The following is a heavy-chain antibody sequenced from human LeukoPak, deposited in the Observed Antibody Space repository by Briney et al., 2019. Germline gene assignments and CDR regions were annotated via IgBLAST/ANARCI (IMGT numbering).Heavy chain of an antibody. J-gene: IGHJ4*02. CDR3: ARQLGPVMDGDKRKVHSTN. CDR1: GGSISSSSYY. D-gene: IGHD3-10*01. Sequence: PSETLSLTCTVSGGSISSSSYYWGWIRQPPGKGLEWIGSIYYSGSTYYNPSLKSRVTISVDTSKNQFSLKLSSVAAADTAVYYCARQLGPVMDGDKRKVHSTNWGQGTLVTVSS. CDR2: IYYSGST. V-gene: IGHV4-39*01.